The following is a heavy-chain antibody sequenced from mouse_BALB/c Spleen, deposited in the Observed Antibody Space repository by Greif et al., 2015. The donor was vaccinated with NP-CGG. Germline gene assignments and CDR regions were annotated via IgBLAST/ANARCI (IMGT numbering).Heavy chain of an antibody. CDR3: ARGLRGRYYAMDY. CDR2: INSNGGST. CDR1: GFTFSSYG. J-gene: IGHJ4*01. D-gene: IGHD2-4*01. V-gene: IGHV5-6-3*01. Sequence: EVKLVESGGGLVQPGGSLKLSCAASGFTFSSYGMSWVRQTPDKRLELVATINSNGGSTYYPDSVKGRFTISRDNAKNTLYLQMSSLKSEDTAMYYCARGLRGRYYAMDYWGQGTSVTVSS.